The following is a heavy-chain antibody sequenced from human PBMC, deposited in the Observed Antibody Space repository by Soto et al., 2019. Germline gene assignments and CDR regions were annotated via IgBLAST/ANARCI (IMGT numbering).Heavy chain of an antibody. CDR3: ARGRGCFGVAEVPFYGMDV. CDR2: IYYSGTT. D-gene: IGHD3-3*01. CDR1: GGAISGGGYY. J-gene: IGHJ6*02. Sequence: SETLSHTCSVSGGAISGGGYYCSWIRQHPGKGLEWIGYIYYSGTTYYNPSLKSRVTISADTSKNQFSLSLTSVTAADTAVYYCARGRGCFGVAEVPFYGMDVWGQGTTVTVSS. V-gene: IGHV4-31*03.